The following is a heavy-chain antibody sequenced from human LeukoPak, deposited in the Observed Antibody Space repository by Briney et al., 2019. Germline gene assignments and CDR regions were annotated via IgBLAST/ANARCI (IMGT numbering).Heavy chain of an antibody. CDR3: ARDRGSVAVAGRYYYYYYMDV. J-gene: IGHJ6*03. CDR1: GFTVSSNY. Sequence: PGGSLRLSCAAPGFTVSSNYMSWVRQAPGKGLEWVSVSYSGGSTYYADSVKGRFTISRDNSKNTLYLQMNSLRAEDTAVYYCARDRGSVAVAGRYYYYYYMDVWGKGTTVTISS. CDR2: SYSGGST. D-gene: IGHD6-19*01. V-gene: IGHV3-66*01.